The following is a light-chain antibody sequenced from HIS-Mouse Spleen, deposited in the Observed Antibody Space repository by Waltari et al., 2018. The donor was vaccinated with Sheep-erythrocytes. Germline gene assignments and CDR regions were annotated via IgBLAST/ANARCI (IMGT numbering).Light chain of an antibody. Sequence: AIQLTQSPSSLSASVGDRVTITCRASQGISSALAWYQQKPGKAPKLLIYDASSLESGVQSRFSGSGSVTDFTLTISSLQPEDFATDYCQQFNRYPHGYTFGHGTKLEIK. CDR2: DAS. CDR3: QQFNRYPHGYT. V-gene: IGKV1-13*02. J-gene: IGKJ2*01. CDR1: QGISSA.